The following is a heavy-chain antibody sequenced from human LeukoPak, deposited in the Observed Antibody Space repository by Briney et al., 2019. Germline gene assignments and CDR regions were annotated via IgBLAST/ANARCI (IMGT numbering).Heavy chain of an antibody. D-gene: IGHD3-22*01. V-gene: IGHV1-46*01. J-gene: IGHJ3*02. CDR3: ARDPPHNDSSGYHPLGAFDI. CDR1: GYTFTSYY. Sequence: ASVKVSCKASGYTFTSYYMHWVRQAPGQGLEWMGIINPSGGSTSYAQKFQGRVTMIRDMSTSTVYMELSSLRSEDTAVYYCARDPPHNDSSGYHPLGAFDIWGQGTMVTVSS. CDR2: INPSGGST.